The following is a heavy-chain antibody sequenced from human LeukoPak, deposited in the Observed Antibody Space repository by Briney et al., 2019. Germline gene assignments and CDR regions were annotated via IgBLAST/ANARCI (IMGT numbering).Heavy chain of an antibody. J-gene: IGHJ6*04. D-gene: IGHD4-17*01. CDR3: ARGDENTGSLDV. CDR2: FDPEDGET. CDR1: GYTLTELS. Sequence: ASVKVSCKVSGYTLTELSMHWVRQAPGKGLEWMGGFDPEDGETIYAQKFQGRVTITRNTSISTAYMELSSLRSEDTAVYYCARGDENTGSLDVWGKGTTVTVSS. V-gene: IGHV1-24*01.